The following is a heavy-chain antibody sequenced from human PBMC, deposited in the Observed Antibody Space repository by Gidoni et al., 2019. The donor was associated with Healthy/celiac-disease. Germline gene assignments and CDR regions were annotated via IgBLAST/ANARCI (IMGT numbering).Heavy chain of an antibody. CDR1: GGSFSGYY. CDR2: INHSGST. Sequence: QVQLQQWGAGLLKPSETLSLTCAVHGGSFSGYYWSWIRQPPGKGLEWIGEINHSGSTNYNPSLKSRVTISVDTSKNQFSLKLSSVTAADTAVYYCARQSVTPSYFDYWGQGTLVTVSS. CDR3: ARQSVTPSYFDY. V-gene: IGHV4-34*01. D-gene: IGHD2-15*01. J-gene: IGHJ4*02.